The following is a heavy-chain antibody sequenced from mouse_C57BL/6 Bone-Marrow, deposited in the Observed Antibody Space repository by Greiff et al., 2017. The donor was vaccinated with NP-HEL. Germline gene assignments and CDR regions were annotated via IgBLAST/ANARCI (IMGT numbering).Heavy chain of an antibody. CDR1: GYTFTSYW. Sequence: QVQLQQSGAELVKPGASVKLSCKASGYTFTSYWMHWVKQRPGQGLEWIGMIHPNSGSTNYNEKFKSKATLTVDKSSSTAYMQLSSLTSEDSAVYYCARGIYYYGSSYDYFDYWGQGTTLTVSS. J-gene: IGHJ2*01. CDR2: IHPNSGST. D-gene: IGHD1-1*01. CDR3: ARGIYYYGSSYDYFDY. V-gene: IGHV1-64*01.